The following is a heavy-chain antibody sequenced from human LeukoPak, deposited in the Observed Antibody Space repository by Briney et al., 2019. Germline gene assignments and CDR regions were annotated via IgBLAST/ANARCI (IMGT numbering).Heavy chain of an antibody. CDR2: RNPNSGGT. D-gene: IGHD3-10*01. J-gene: IGHJ4*02. CDR1: GYTFTGYY. Sequence: ASVKVSCKASGYTFTGYYMHWVRQAPGQGLGWMGWRNPNSGGTNYAQKFQGRVTMTRDTSISTAYMELSSLRSDDTAVYYCARVESGDWGQGTLVTVSS. V-gene: IGHV1-2*02. CDR3: ARVESGD.